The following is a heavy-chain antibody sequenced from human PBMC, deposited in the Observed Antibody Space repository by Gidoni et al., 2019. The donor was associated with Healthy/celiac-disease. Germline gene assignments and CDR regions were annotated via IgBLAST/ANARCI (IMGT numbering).Heavy chain of an antibody. CDR1: GYTFTSYA. J-gene: IGHJ6*02. CDR3: ARPYYDFWSGYYGGLYYYYYGMDV. V-gene: IGHV7-4-1*02. Sequence: QVQLVQSGSELKKPGASVKVSCKASGYTFTSYAMNWVRQAPGQGLEWMGWINTNTWNPTYAQGFTGRFVFSLDTSVSTAYLQISSLKAEDTAVYYCARPYYDFWSGYYGGLYYYYYGMDVWGQGTTVTVSS. D-gene: IGHD3-3*01. CDR2: INTNTWNP.